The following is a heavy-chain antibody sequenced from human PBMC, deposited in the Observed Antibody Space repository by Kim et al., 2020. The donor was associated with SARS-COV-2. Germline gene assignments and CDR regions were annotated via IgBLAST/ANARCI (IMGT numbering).Heavy chain of an antibody. D-gene: IGHD3-9*01. CDR1: GFTFNRYA. Sequence: GGSLRLSCAASGFTFNRYAMHWVRQAPGKGLELVAVISYDGSNKYYADSVKGRFTISRDNSKNILDLQMNSLRVEDTAVYYCARPVALGYFDWLAGLDPWGQGKMVTVSS. CDR3: ARPVALGYFDWLAGLDP. CDR2: ISYDGSNK. V-gene: IGHV3-30-3*01. J-gene: IGHJ5*02.